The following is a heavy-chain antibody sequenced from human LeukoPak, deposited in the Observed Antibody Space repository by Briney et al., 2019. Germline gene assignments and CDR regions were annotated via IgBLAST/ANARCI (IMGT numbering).Heavy chain of an antibody. V-gene: IGHV3-7*01. CDR2: IKQDGSEK. CDR1: GFTFSSYW. CDR3: AREHIVLMVYASGAFDI. Sequence: GGSLRLSCAASGFTFSSYWMSWVRQAPGKGLEWVANIKQDGSEKYYVDYVKGRFTISRDNAKNSLYLQMNSLRAEDTAVYYCAREHIVLMVYASGAFDIWGQGTMVTVSS. D-gene: IGHD2-8*01. J-gene: IGHJ3*02.